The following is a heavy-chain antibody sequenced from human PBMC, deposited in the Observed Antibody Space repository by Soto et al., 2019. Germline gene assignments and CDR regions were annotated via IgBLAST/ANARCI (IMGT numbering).Heavy chain of an antibody. CDR2: IESDGSSP. J-gene: IGHJ5*02. CDR1: GFTCSSYW. V-gene: IGHV3-74*01. CDR3: AKSDWFDP. Sequence: GGSLRLSCAASGFTCSSYWMHWVRQAPGKGLVWVSRIESDGSSPIYADSVKGRFTISRDNAKNTLYLQMNSLRAEDTAVYYCAKSDWFDPWGQGTLVTVSS.